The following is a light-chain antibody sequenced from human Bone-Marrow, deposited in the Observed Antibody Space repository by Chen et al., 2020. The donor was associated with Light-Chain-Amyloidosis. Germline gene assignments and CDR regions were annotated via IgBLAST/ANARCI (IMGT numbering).Light chain of an antibody. CDR3: QAWDSSTGV. CDR2: QDS. Sequence: SYERTQPPSVSVAPGQTASITGSGDKLGAKYACWYQQKPGQYPVLVIYQDSKRPSGIPELFSGSNSGNTATLTISGTQAMDEADYYCQAWDSSTGVFGGGTKLTVL. CDR1: KLGAKY. V-gene: IGLV3-1*01. J-gene: IGLJ3*02.